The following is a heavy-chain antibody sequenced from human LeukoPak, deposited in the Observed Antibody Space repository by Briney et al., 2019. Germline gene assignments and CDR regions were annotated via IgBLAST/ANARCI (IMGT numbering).Heavy chain of an antibody. J-gene: IGHJ3*02. CDR3: AADPQWEPTVFAFDI. Sequence: SVKVSCKASGFTFTSSAMQWVRQARGQRLGWVGWIVVGSGNTNYAQKFQERVTITRDMSTSTAYMELSSLTSEDTAVYYCAADPQWEPTVFAFDIWGQGTMVTVSS. CDR1: GFTFTSSA. V-gene: IGHV1-58*02. D-gene: IGHD1-26*01. CDR2: IVVGSGNT.